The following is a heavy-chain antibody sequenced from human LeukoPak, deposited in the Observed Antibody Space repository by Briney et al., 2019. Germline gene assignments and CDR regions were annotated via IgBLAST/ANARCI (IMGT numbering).Heavy chain of an antibody. CDR3: AKARIAVAGTTASLQY. CDR1: GFTFSSYG. V-gene: IGHV3-30*18. D-gene: IGHD6-19*01. Sequence: GTSLRLSCAASGFTFSSYGMHWVRQAPGKGLEWVAVISYDGSNKYYADSVKGRFTVSRDNSKNTLYLQMNSLRTEDTAVYYCAKARIAVAGTTASLQYWGQGTLVTVSS. CDR2: ISYDGSNK. J-gene: IGHJ1*01.